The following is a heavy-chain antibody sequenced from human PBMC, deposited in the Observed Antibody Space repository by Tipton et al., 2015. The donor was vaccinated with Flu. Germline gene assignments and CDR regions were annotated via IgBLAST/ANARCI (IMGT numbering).Heavy chain of an antibody. Sequence: QLVQSGGGLIQPGGSLRLSCAASGFTVSSNYMSWVRQAPGKGLEWVSAISGSGGGTYYADSVKGRFTISRDNSKNTLYLQMNSLRAEDTAVYYCAKRLREEGQWLPLGYWGQGTLVTVSS. J-gene: IGHJ4*02. CDR2: ISGSGGGT. D-gene: IGHD6-19*01. V-gene: IGHV3-23*04. CDR1: GFTVSSNY. CDR3: AKRLREEGQWLPLGY.